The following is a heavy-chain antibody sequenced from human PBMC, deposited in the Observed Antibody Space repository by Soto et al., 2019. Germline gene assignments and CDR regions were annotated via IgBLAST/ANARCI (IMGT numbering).Heavy chain of an antibody. Sequence: QVQLVQSGAEVKKPGSSVKVSCKASGGTFSSYAISWVRQAPGQGLEWMGGIIPIFGTANYAQKFQGRVTMTXXEXTXXAYMELSSLRSEDTAVYYCARFDLYGGNSLRTFDYWGQGTLVTVSS. D-gene: IGHD4-17*01. CDR2: IIPIFGTA. V-gene: IGHV1-69*05. CDR3: ARFDLYGGNSLRTFDY. J-gene: IGHJ4*02. CDR1: GGTFSSYA.